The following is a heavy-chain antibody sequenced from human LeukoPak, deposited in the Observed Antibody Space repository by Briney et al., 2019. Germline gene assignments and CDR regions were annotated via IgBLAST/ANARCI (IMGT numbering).Heavy chain of an antibody. V-gene: IGHV5-10-1*01. CDR1: GYIFTSYW. D-gene: IGHD2-15*01. J-gene: IGHJ4*02. CDR2: IDPSDSYT. CDR3: ASYCSGTSCSNFDY. Sequence: GESLKISCKGSGYIFTSYWISWVRQMPGKGLEWMGRIDPSDSYTNYSPSFQGHVTISADKSISTAYLQWSSLKASDTAMYYCASYCSGTSCSNFDYWGQGTLVTVSS.